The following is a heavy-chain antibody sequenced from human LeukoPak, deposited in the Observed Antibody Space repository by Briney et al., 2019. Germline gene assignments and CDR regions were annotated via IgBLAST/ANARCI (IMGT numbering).Heavy chain of an antibody. Sequence: GASVKVSCKASGGTFSSYTISWVRQAPGQGLEWMGRIIPILGIANYVQKFQGRVTITADKSTSTAYMELSSLRSEDTAVYYCARAGLDGYNFDYWGQGTLVTVSS. V-gene: IGHV1-69*02. J-gene: IGHJ4*02. D-gene: IGHD5-24*01. CDR1: GGTFSSYT. CDR3: ARAGLDGYNFDY. CDR2: IIPILGIA.